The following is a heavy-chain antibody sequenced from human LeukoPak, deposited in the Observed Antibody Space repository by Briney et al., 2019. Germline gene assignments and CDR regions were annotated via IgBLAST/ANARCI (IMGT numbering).Heavy chain of an antibody. J-gene: IGHJ4*02. CDR2: INHSGST. D-gene: IGHD1-14*01. Sequence: SETLSLTCAVYGRSFSGYYWSWIRQPPGKGLEWIGEINHSGSTNYNPSLKSRVTISVDTSRNQFSLKLSSVTAADTAVYYCASSRRRGSGFLGYWGQGTLVTVSS. V-gene: IGHV4-34*01. CDR3: ASSRRRGSGFLGY. CDR1: GRSFSGYY.